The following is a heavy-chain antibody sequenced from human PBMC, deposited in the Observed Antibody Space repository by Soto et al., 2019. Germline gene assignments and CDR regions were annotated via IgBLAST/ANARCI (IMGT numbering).Heavy chain of an antibody. V-gene: IGHV1-69*13. CDR1: GGTFSSYA. J-gene: IGHJ6*02. Sequence: SVKVSCKASGGTFSSYAISWVRQAPGQGLEWMGGIIPIFGTANYAQKFQGRVTITADESTSTAYMELSSLRSEDTAVYYCARDQSVATIIDYYYYYGMDVWGQGTTVTVSS. CDR3: ARDQSVATIIDYYYYYGMDV. CDR2: IIPIFGTA. D-gene: IGHD5-12*01.